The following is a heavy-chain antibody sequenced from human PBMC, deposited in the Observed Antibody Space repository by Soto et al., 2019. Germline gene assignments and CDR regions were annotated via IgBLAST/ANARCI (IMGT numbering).Heavy chain of an antibody. CDR1: GYTFTGYY. Sequence: ASVKVSCKASGYTFTGYYMHWVRQAPGQGLEWMGWINPNSGGTNYAQKFQGRVTMTRDTSISTAYMELSRLRSDDTAVYYCASQAWPYYYYYGMDVWGQGTTVTVSS. J-gene: IGHJ6*02. V-gene: IGHV1-2*02. D-gene: IGHD5-12*01. CDR2: INPNSGGT. CDR3: ASQAWPYYYYYGMDV.